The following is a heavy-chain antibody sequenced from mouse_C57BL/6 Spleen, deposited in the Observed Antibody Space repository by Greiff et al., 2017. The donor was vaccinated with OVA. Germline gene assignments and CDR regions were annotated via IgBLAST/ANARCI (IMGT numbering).Heavy chain of an antibody. CDR3: AFDYGGD. CDR1: GYTFTSYW. V-gene: IGHV1-61*01. D-gene: IGHD2-4*01. J-gene: IGHJ2*01. Sequence: QVQLQQPGAELVRPGSSVKLSCKASGYTFTSYWMDWVKQRPGQGLEWIGNIYPSDSGTHYNQKFKDKATLTVDKSSSTAYLQLSSLTSEDSAVYYCAFDYGGDWGKGTTLTVSS. CDR2: IYPSDSGT.